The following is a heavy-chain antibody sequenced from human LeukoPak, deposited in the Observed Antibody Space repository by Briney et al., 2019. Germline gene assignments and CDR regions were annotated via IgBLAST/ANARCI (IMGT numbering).Heavy chain of an antibody. CDR1: GGTFSSYA. CDR2: ISAYNGNT. V-gene: IGHV1-18*01. D-gene: IGHD6-6*01. J-gene: IGHJ4*02. Sequence: ASVKVSCKASGGTFSSYAFSWVRQAPGQGLEWMGWISAYNGNTNYAQKLQGRVTMTTDTSTSTAYMELRSLRSDDTAVYYCARFPSARRKYYFDYWGQGTLVTVSS. CDR3: ARFPSARRKYYFDY.